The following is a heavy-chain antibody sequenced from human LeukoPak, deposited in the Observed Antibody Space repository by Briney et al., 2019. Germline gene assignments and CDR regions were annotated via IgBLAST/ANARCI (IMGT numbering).Heavy chain of an antibody. J-gene: IGHJ4*02. CDR2: ISGGGFST. V-gene: IGHV3-23*01. CDR3: AKTQYSSSWYGFDD. Sequence: GGSPRLSCAASGFTFSSYAMSWVRQTPGKGLEWVSAISGGGFSTYYADSVKGRFTISRDNSKNTLYLQMNSLRAEDTAVYYCAKTQYSSSWYGFDDWGQGTLVTVSS. D-gene: IGHD6-13*01. CDR1: GFTFSSYA.